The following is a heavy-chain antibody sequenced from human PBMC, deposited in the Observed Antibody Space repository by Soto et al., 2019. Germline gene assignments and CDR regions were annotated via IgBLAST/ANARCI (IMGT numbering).Heavy chain of an antibody. CDR2: IKSKTNGGTT. CDR1: GFTFSNAW. V-gene: IGHV3-15*01. J-gene: IGHJ4*02. CDR3: TTDDPINKY. Sequence: GGSLRLSCAASGFTFSNAWMSWVRQAPGKGLEWVGRIKSKTNGGTTDYAAPVKGRFTISRDDSENILYLQMSGMKTEDTAMYYCTTDDPINKYWGQGALVTVSS.